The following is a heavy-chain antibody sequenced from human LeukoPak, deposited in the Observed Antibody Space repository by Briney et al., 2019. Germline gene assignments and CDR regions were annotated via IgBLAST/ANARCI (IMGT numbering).Heavy chain of an antibody. D-gene: IGHD6-19*01. CDR2: MYYSGST. CDR1: GDSISSYY. V-gene: IGHV4-59*01. Sequence: SETLSITCTVSGDSISSYYWSWIRQPPGKGLDWIGYMYYSGSTNCNPSLKSRVTMSVDTSKNQFSLKLSSVTAADTAVYYCARVDGGSGWYYFDYWGQGTLVTVSS. CDR3: ARVDGGSGWYYFDY. J-gene: IGHJ4*02.